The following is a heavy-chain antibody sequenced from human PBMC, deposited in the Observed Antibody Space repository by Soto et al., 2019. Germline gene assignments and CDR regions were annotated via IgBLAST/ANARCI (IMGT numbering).Heavy chain of an antibody. Sequence: GGSLRLSCAASGFTFSSYSMNWVRQAPGKGLEWVSYISSSSSTIYYADSVKGRFTISRDNAKNSLYLQMNSLRDEDTAVYYCARVGRSSVGATTVDYWGQGTLVTVSS. CDR3: ARVGRSSVGATTVDY. D-gene: IGHD1-26*01. CDR2: ISSSSSTI. CDR1: GFTFSSYS. J-gene: IGHJ4*02. V-gene: IGHV3-48*02.